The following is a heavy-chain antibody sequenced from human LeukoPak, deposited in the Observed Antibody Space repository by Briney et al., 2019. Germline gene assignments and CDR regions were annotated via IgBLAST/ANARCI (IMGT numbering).Heavy chain of an antibody. Sequence: QPGRFLRLSCAASGFTFSSYGMHWVRQAPGKGLEWVAVVWYDGSNKYYADSVKGRFTISRDNSKNTLYLQMNSLRAEDTAVYYCTRDRRGYYYFDFWGQGTLVTVSS. J-gene: IGHJ4*02. CDR2: VWYDGSNK. D-gene: IGHD3-22*01. V-gene: IGHV3-33*01. CDR1: GFTFSSYG. CDR3: TRDRRGYYYFDF.